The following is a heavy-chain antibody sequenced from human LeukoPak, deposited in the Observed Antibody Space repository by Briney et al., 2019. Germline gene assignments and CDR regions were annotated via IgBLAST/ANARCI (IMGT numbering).Heavy chain of an antibody. CDR2: ISSSSSYI. Sequence: GGSLRLSCAASGFTFSSYSMNWVRQAPGKGLEWVSSISSSSSYIYYADSVRGRFTISRDNAKNSLYLQMNSLRAEDTAVYYCARAPGVSSWYRIIRDCYGMDVWGQGTTVTVSS. V-gene: IGHV3-21*01. J-gene: IGHJ6*02. CDR1: GFTFSSYS. CDR3: ARAPGVSSWYRIIRDCYGMDV. D-gene: IGHD6-13*01.